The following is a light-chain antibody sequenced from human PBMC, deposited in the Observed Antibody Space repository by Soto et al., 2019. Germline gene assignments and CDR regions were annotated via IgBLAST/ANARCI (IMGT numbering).Light chain of an antibody. J-gene: IGKJ4*01. Sequence: DIQMTQSPSSLSASVGDSVTITCRASQRISRNLNWYQQRQGKAPKLLIYAASSLQSGVPSRFSGSGSGTDFTLTIRSLQPEDVATYYCQQSYSTPLTFGGGTTVEIK. V-gene: IGKV1-39*01. CDR1: QRISRN. CDR3: QQSYSTPLT. CDR2: AAS.